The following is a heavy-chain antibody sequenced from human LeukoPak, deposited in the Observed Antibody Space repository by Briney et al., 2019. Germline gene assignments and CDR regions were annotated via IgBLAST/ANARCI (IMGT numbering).Heavy chain of an antibody. Sequence: PGGSLRLSCAASGFTFSSYSMNWVRQAPGKGLEWVSPISSSSSYIYYADSVKGRFTISRDNAKNSLYLQMNSLRAEDTAVYYCARDLPSDSSGWYALSAFDIWGQGAMVTVSS. CDR2: ISSSSSYI. CDR3: ARDLPSDSSGWYALSAFDI. CDR1: GFTFSSYS. D-gene: IGHD6-19*01. J-gene: IGHJ3*02. V-gene: IGHV3-21*01.